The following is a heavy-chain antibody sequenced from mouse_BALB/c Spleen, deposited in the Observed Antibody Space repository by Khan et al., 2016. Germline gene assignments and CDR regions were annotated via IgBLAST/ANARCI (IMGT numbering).Heavy chain of an antibody. D-gene: IGHD2-3*01. CDR2: IWSGGST. Sequence: QVQLKESGPGLVAPSQSLSITCTVSGFSLTSYGVHWVRQPPGKGLEWLVVIWSGGSTTYNSALKSRLSITKDNSKSQVFLKMNSLQTDDTGMYDCARRDDGGGTIDDRGQRTSVTISS. J-gene: IGHJ4*01. CDR1: GFSLTSYG. V-gene: IGHV2-6*02. CDR3: ARRDDGGGTIDD.